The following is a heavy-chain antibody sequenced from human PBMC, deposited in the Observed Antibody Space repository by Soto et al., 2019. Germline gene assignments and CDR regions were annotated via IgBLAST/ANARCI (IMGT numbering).Heavy chain of an antibody. CDR2: IYYSGST. V-gene: IGHV4-31*03. CDR1: GGSISSGGYY. CDR3: ARRNYVWGSYRYNSHWFDP. Sequence: SETLSLTCTVSGGSISSGGYYWSWIRQHPGKGLEWIGYIYYSGSTYYNPSLKSRVTISVDTSKNQFSLKLSSVTAADTAVYYCARRNYVWGSYRYNSHWFDPWGQGTLVTV. D-gene: IGHD3-16*02. J-gene: IGHJ5*02.